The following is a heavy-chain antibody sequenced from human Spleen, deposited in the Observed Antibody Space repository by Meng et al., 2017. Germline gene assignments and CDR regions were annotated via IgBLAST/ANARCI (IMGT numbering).Heavy chain of an antibody. D-gene: IGHD3-10*01. CDR3: ARECGSNAGWLDP. CDR2: IYYSGSN. J-gene: IGHJ5*02. V-gene: IGHV4-31*03. Sequence: GELRESGPGLVKPLQAQSLTCTGSGGASSSGGYYWSWIHQLPGKGLEWLGYIYYSGSNDYSPSLKSRVTIPVDMSKNQFYLKLNSEITADTAVYYCARECGSNAGWLDPCGQGKLVTVSS. CDR1: GGASSSGGYY.